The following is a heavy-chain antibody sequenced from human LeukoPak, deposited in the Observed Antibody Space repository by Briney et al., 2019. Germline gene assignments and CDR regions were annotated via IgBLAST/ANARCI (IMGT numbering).Heavy chain of an antibody. CDR3: AKDRGGEEYQLPNYFDY. Sequence: PGGSLRLSCAASGFTFSSYAMSWVRQAPGKGLEWVSAISGSGGSTYYADSVKGRFTISRDNSKNTLYLQMNSLRAEDTAVYYCAKDRGGEEYQLPNYFDYWGQGTLVTVSS. CDR2: ISGSGGST. V-gene: IGHV3-23*01. J-gene: IGHJ4*02. CDR1: GFTFSSYA. D-gene: IGHD2-2*01.